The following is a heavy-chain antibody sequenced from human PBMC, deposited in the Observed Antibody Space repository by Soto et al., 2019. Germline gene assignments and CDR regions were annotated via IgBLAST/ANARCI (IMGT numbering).Heavy chain of an antibody. V-gene: IGHV3-30*18. CDR1: GFTFSSYG. D-gene: IGHD6-19*01. CDR3: AKDRLSSCGWYHGYYYMDV. CDR2: ISYDGSNK. J-gene: IGHJ6*03. Sequence: QVQLVESGGGVVQPGRSLRLSCAASGFTFSSYGMHWVRQAPGKGLEWVAVISYDGSNKYYADSVKGRFTISRDNSKNTLYLQMNSLRAEDTAVYYCAKDRLSSCGWYHGYYYMDVWGKGTTVTVSS.